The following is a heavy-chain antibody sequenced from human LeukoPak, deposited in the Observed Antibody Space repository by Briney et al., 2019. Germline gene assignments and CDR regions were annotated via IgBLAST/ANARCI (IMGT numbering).Heavy chain of an antibody. D-gene: IGHD3-9*01. J-gene: IGHJ4*02. V-gene: IGHV1-24*01. CDR3: ATGEIVFDI. Sequence: ASVKVSCKVSGSTRSKISIDWGRQAPGTGTEWMGSVGHEDGTTIHAPKFQGRFNMTVDKSTDTAYMELSSLMSEDTAIYYCATGEIVFDIWGQGTLVTVSS. CDR2: VGHEDGTT. CDR1: GSTRSKIS.